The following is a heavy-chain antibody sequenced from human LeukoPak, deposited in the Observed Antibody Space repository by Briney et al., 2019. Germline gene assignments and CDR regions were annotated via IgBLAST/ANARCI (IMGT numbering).Heavy chain of an antibody. J-gene: IGHJ5*02. CDR3: ARGHIVRSLEWLSNWFDP. Sequence: PSETLSLTCTVSGGSISSSSYYWGWIRQPPGKGLEWIGSIYYSGGTNYNPSLKSRVTISVDTSKNQFSLKLSSVTAADTAVYYCARGHIVRSLEWLSNWFDPWGQGTLVTVSS. D-gene: IGHD3-3*01. CDR1: GGSISSSSYY. V-gene: IGHV4-39*07. CDR2: IYYSGGT.